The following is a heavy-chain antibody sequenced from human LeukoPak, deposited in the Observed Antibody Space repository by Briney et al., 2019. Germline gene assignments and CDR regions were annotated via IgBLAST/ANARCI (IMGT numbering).Heavy chain of an antibody. J-gene: IGHJ4*02. CDR3: ARWQHLAHAGDY. D-gene: IGHD3-10*01. CDR2: ISSSSSFI. CDR1: GFTFSSYS. Sequence: GGSLRLSCAASGFTFSSYSMNWVRQAPGKGLEWVSSISSSSSFIYYADSVKGRFTISRDNAKNTLDLQMNSLSAEDTAVYYCARWQHLAHAGDYWGQGTLVTVSS. V-gene: IGHV3-21*01.